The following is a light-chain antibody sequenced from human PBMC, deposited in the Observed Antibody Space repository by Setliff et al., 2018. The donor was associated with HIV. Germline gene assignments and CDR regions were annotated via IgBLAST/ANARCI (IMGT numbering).Light chain of an antibody. Sequence: QSALTQPASVFGSPGQSITISCAGTSSDVGGFNYVSWYQQHPGKAPKLILYEVNRRPSGVSNRLSGSKSGNTASLTIAGLQAEDEADYYCSSYTSSSTPYVFGIGTKVTVL. V-gene: IGLV2-14*01. CDR2: EVN. CDR3: SSYTSSSTPYV. J-gene: IGLJ1*01. CDR1: SSDVGGFNY.